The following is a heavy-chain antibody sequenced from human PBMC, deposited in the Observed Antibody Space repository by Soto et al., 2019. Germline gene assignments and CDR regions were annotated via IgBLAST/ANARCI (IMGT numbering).Heavy chain of an antibody. CDR3: ARDAKIRWLPNGFFDY. J-gene: IGHJ4*02. CDR2: IKQDGSEK. D-gene: IGHD5-12*01. CDR1: GFTFSSYW. V-gene: IGHV3-7*01. Sequence: GSLRLSCAASGFTFSSYWMSWVLQAPGKGLEWVANIKQDGSEKYYVDSVKGRFTISRDNAKNSLYLQMNSLRAEDTAVYYCARDAKIRWLPNGFFDYWGQGTLVTVSS.